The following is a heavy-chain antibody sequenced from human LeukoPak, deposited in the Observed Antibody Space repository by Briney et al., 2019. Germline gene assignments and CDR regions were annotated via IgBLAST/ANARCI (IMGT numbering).Heavy chain of an antibody. D-gene: IGHD3-3*02. J-gene: IGHJ3*02. Sequence: PSETLSLTCSVSGGSIGSYYWSWIRQPPGKGLEWNGDIDYSGSTNYNPSLKSRVTISVDTSKNQFSLKLSSVTAADTAVYYCASTIIGVVIVGDAFDIWAKGQWSPSLQ. CDR2: IDYSGST. CDR3: ASTIIGVVIVGDAFDI. V-gene: IGHV4-59*08. CDR1: GGSIGSYY.